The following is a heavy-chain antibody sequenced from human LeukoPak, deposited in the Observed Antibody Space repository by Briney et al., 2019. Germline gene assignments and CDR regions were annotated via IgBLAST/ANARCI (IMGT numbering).Heavy chain of an antibody. V-gene: IGHV3-49*03. CDR1: GFTFGDYA. CDR3: TRAGNVLLWFGEMAEYFQH. Sequence: PGGSLRLSCTASGFTFGDYAMSWFRQAPGKGLEWVGFIRSKAYGGTTEYAASVKGRFTISRDDSKSIAYLQMNSLKTEDTAVYYCTRAGNVLLWFGEMAEYFQHWGQGTLVTVSS. D-gene: IGHD3-10*01. CDR2: IRSKAYGGTT. J-gene: IGHJ1*01.